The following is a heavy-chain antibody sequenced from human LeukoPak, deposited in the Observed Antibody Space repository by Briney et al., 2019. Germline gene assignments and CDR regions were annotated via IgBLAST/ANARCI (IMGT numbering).Heavy chain of an antibody. CDR3: AISPYYERYFLD. D-gene: IGHD3-16*01. CDR2: FYYSGST. CDR1: GGSISSYY. V-gene: IGHV4-59*08. J-gene: IGHJ1*01. Sequence: PSETLSLTCTVSGGSISSYYWSWIRQPPGKGLEWMGYFYYSGSTNYNPSLKSQVTISLDTSKNQFSLKLSSVTAADTAVYYCAISPYYERYFLDWGQGTLVTVSS.